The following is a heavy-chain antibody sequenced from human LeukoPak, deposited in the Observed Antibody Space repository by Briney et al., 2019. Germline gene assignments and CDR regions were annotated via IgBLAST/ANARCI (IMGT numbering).Heavy chain of an antibody. Sequence: SSETLSLTCTVSGGSISSYYWSWIRQPPGKGLEWIGHIYYSGSTNYNPSLKSRVTISIDTSKNQFSLRLSSVTAAVTAVYYCARGAAGYSYGWGQGTLVTVSS. V-gene: IGHV4-59*01. CDR2: IYYSGST. D-gene: IGHD5-18*01. J-gene: IGHJ4*02. CDR3: ARGAAGYSYG. CDR1: GGSISSYY.